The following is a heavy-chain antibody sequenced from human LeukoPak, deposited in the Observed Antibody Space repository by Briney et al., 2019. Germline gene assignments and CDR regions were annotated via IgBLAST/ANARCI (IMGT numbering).Heavy chain of an antibody. CDR2: IIPILGIA. CDR3: ARVGAVAGTDQFDY. D-gene: IGHD6-19*01. Sequence: SVKVSFKASGGTFISYAISWVRQAPGQGLEWMGRIIPILGIANYAQKLQGRVTITADKSTSTAYMELSSLRSEDTAVYYCARVGAVAGTDQFDYWGQGTLVTVAS. J-gene: IGHJ4*02. V-gene: IGHV1-69*04. CDR1: GGTFISYA.